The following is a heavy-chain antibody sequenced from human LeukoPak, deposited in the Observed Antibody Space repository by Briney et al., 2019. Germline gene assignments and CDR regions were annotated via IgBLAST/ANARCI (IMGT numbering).Heavy chain of an antibody. CDR3: ARADSSGYYYAGAFDI. D-gene: IGHD3-22*01. V-gene: IGHV3-7*04. Sequence: RGSLRLSCAASGFTISSNYMSWVRQAPGKGLEWVANIKQDGSEKYYVDSVKGRFTISRDNAKNSLYLQMNSLRAEDTAVYYCARADSSGYYYAGAFDIWGQGTMVTVSS. J-gene: IGHJ3*02. CDR1: GFTISSNY. CDR2: IKQDGSEK.